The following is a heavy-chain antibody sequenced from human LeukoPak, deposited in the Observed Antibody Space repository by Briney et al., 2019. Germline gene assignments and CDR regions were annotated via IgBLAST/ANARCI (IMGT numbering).Heavy chain of an antibody. CDR2: INSDGSGT. J-gene: IGHJ5*01. CDR3: ARTEGTVAYDS. CDR1: GFTFSSYW. V-gene: IGHV3-74*01. D-gene: IGHD4-23*01. Sequence: GGSLRLSCAASGFTFSSYWMHWVRQAPGKGLVWVSRINSDGSGTIYADSVRGRFTIFRDNAKNTLYLQVNSLRAEDTAVYYCARTEGTVAYDSWGQGTLVTVSS.